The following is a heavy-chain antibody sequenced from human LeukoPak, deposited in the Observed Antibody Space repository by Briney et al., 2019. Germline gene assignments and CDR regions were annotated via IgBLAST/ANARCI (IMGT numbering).Heavy chain of an antibody. CDR2: ISGSGGST. D-gene: IGHD3-16*01. CDR1: GFTFSSSA. J-gene: IGHJ4*02. V-gene: IGHV3-23*01. Sequence: GGSLRLSCAASGFTFSSSAMSWVRQAPGKWLEWVSAISGSGGSTYYADSVKGRFTISRDNSKNTLYLQMNSLGAEDTAVYYCAKDKRGGCYFDYWGQGTLVTVSS. CDR3: AKDKRGGCYFDY.